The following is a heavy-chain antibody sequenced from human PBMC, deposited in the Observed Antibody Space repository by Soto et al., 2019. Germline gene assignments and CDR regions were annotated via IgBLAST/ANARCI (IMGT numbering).Heavy chain of an antibody. V-gene: IGHV1-69*13. D-gene: IGHD3-10*01. CDR1: GGTFSSYA. J-gene: IGHJ6*02. CDR2: IIPIFGTA. CDR3: ARSTPSWAITMVRGRKNWSGMDV. Sequence: RASVKVSCKASGGTFSSYAISWVRQAPGQGLEWMGGIIPIFGTANYAQKFQGRVTITADESTSTAYMELSSLRSEDTAVYYCARSTPSWAITMVRGRKNWSGMDVWGQRTTVTVSS.